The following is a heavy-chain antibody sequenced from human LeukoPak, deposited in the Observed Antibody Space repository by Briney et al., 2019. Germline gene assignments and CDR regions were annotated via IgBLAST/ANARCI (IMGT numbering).Heavy chain of an antibody. D-gene: IGHD2-15*01. Sequence: SETLSLTCAVYGGSFSGYYWSWIRQPPGKGLEWIGEINHSGSTNYNPSLKSRVTISVDTSKNQFSLKLSPVTAADTAVYYCARAMDIVVVVAATPPAFDIWGQGTMVTVSS. J-gene: IGHJ3*02. CDR1: GGSFSGYY. CDR3: ARAMDIVVVVAATPPAFDI. CDR2: INHSGST. V-gene: IGHV4-34*01.